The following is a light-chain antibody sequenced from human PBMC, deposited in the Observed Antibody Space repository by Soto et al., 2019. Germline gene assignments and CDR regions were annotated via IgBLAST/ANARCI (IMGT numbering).Light chain of an antibody. CDR1: SSDVGGYNY. Sequence: QSVLTQPASVSGSPGQSITISCTGTSSDVGGYNYVSWYQQHPGKAPKLMIYDVSNRPSGVSNRFSGSKSGNTASLTISGLQAEDEAEYYCSSYTSTNTVVFGGGTKLTV. CDR3: SSYTSTNTVV. CDR2: DVS. V-gene: IGLV2-14*03. J-gene: IGLJ2*01.